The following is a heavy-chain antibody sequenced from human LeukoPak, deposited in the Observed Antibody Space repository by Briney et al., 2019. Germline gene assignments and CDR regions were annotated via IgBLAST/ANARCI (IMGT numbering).Heavy chain of an antibody. CDR1: GGSIGTYY. Sequence: PSETLSLTCTVSGGSIGTYYWNWIAQPAGKGLEWIGRIYATGSTNYNPSLKGRLTMSVDTSKNQFSLTLSSVTAADTAVYYCARDSGNERLGVYFDYWGQGTLVTVSS. CDR2: IYATGST. D-gene: IGHD7-27*01. J-gene: IGHJ4*02. CDR3: ARDSGNERLGVYFDY. V-gene: IGHV4-4*07.